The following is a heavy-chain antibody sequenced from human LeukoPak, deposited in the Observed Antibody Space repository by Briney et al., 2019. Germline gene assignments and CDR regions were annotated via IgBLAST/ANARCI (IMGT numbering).Heavy chain of an antibody. CDR3: AKDESVGATA. Sequence: GGSLRPSCAASGFTFSSYAMSWVRQAPGNELEWVSAISGSGGSTYYADSVKGRFTISRDNSKNTLYLQMNSLRAEDTAVYYCAKDESVGATAWGQGTLVTVSS. CDR1: GFTFSSYA. V-gene: IGHV3-23*01. J-gene: IGHJ5*02. D-gene: IGHD1-26*01. CDR2: ISGSGGST.